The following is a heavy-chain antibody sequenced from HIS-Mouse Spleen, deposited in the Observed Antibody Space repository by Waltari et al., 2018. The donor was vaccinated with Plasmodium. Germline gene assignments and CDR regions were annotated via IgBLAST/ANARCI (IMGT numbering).Heavy chain of an antibody. Sequence: EVQLVDSGGGLVQPGGSLRLSCAASGFPFCSYSMNWVRPAPGKGLEWVSYISSSSSTIYYADSVKGRFTISRDNAKNSLYLQMNSLRAEDTAVYYCARVNSGSYYWFDPWGQGTLVTVSS. CDR1: GFPFCSYS. CDR3: ARVNSGSYYWFDP. J-gene: IGHJ5*02. V-gene: IGHV3-48*01. CDR2: ISSSSSTI. D-gene: IGHD1-26*01.